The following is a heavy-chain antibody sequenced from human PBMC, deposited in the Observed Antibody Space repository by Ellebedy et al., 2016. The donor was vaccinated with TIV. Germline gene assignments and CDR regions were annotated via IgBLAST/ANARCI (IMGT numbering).Heavy chain of an antibody. Sequence: SETLSLXXSVSGGSINITNYYWGWIRQPPGKGLEWIGAISNTGTTHYNESLKSRVTLSVDTSKNQFSLKLTSVTATDTAVYYCARHGQFDYWGQGTLVIVSS. CDR2: ISNTGTT. V-gene: IGHV4-39*01. CDR3: ARHGQFDY. J-gene: IGHJ4*02. CDR1: GGSINITNYY.